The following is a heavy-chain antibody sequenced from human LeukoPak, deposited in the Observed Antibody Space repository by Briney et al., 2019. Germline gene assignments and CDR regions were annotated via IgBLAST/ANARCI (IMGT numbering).Heavy chain of an antibody. Sequence: PSETLSLTCTVSGGSISSYYWSWIRQPPGKGLEWIGYIYYSGSTNYNPSLKSRVTISVDTSKNQFSLKLSSVTAADTAVYYCARAGSSSWYVEYYYYYMDVWGKGTTVTISS. J-gene: IGHJ6*03. CDR2: IYYSGST. CDR1: GGSISSYY. D-gene: IGHD6-13*01. V-gene: IGHV4-59*01. CDR3: ARAGSSSWYVEYYYYYMDV.